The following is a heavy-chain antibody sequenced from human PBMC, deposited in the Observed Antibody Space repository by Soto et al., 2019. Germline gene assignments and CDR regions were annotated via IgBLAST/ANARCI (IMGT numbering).Heavy chain of an antibody. J-gene: IGHJ6*02. CDR3: ARDRRLGIAARPVGDYYGMDV. CDR1: GYTFTSYG. CDR2: ISAYNGNT. Sequence: QVQLVQSGAEVKKPGASVKVSCKASGYTFTSYGISWVRQAPGQGLEWMGWISAYNGNTNYARKRQSRLTMTAATSQSAAYMELRGMRSDDTAVYYCARDRRLGIAARPVGDYYGMDVWGQGTTVTVSS. D-gene: IGHD6-6*01. V-gene: IGHV1-18*01.